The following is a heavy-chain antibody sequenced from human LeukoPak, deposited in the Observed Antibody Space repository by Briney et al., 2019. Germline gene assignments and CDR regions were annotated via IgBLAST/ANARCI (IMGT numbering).Heavy chain of an antibody. D-gene: IGHD3-22*01. Sequence: ASVKVSCKASGYTLTSYGISWVRQAPGQGLEWMGWISAYNGNTNYAQKLQGRVTMTTDTSTSTAYMELRSLRSDDTAVYYCARGPVNYYDSSGYYLDYWGQGTLVTVSS. J-gene: IGHJ4*02. CDR3: ARGPVNYYDSSGYYLDY. CDR1: GYTLTSYG. V-gene: IGHV1-18*01. CDR2: ISAYNGNT.